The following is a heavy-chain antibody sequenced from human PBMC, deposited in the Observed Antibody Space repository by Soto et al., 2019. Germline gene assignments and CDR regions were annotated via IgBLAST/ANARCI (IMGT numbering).Heavy chain of an antibody. Sequence: GGSLRLSCAASGFTFSSYGMHWVCQAPGKGLEWVAVIWYDGSNKYYAGSVKGRFTISRDNSKNTLYLQMNSLRAEDTAVYYCARDNPYYYDSSGYYRYFDYWGQGTLVTVSS. D-gene: IGHD3-22*01. CDR3: ARDNPYYYDSSGYYRYFDY. CDR1: GFTFSSYG. V-gene: IGHV3-33*01. CDR2: IWYDGSNK. J-gene: IGHJ4*02.